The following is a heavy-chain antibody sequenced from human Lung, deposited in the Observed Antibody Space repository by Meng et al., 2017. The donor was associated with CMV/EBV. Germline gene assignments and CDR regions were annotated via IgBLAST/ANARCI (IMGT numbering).Heavy chain of an antibody. D-gene: IGHD2-21*01. CDR2: ISDNGGGI. CDR3: AKMGSGGDSYYFDY. V-gene: IGHV3-23*01. Sequence: VQLLESGGDLVQPGGSLRVSCVGAEFTFSSHSMSWVRQAPGKGLEWVSIISDNGGGIYYADSVKGRFTISRDNSENTVYMQMNSLRAEDTAVYYCAKMGSGGDSYYFDYWGQGTLVTVS. CDR1: EFTFSSHS. J-gene: IGHJ4*02.